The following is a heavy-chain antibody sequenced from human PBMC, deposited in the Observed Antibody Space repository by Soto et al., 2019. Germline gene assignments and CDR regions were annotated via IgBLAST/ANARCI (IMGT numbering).Heavy chain of an antibody. CDR2: IWYDGSNK. CDR3: ARDPGIAARPENWFDP. D-gene: IGHD6-6*01. V-gene: IGHV3-33*01. Sequence: PGGSLRLSCAASGFTFSSYGMHWVRQAPGKGLEWVAVIWYDGSNKYYADSVKGRFTISRDNSKNTLYLQMNSLRAEDTAVYYCARDPGIAARPENWFDPWGQGTLVTVSS. CDR1: GFTFSSYG. J-gene: IGHJ5*02.